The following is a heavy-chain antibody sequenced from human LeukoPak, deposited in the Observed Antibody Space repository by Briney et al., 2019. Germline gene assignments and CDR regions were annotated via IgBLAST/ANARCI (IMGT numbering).Heavy chain of an antibody. D-gene: IGHD2-15*01. Sequence: GGSLRLSCAASGFTFATYAMSWVRQAPGEGLEWVSAISGSGGATYYADSVKGRFTISRDNSKNTLYLQMNSLRAEDTAVYYCARGSCSGGSCYLFDPWGQGTLVTVSS. CDR1: GFTFATYA. CDR3: ARGSCSGGSCYLFDP. V-gene: IGHV3-23*01. J-gene: IGHJ5*02. CDR2: ISGSGGAT.